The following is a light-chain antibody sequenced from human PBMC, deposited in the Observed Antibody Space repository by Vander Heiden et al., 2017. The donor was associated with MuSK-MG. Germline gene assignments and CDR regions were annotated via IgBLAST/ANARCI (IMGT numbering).Light chain of an antibody. V-gene: IGKV1-5*03. CDR2: QAC. CDR1: QSITNY. Sequence: DIQMTQSPSSLSASVGDTVTITCRASQSITNYLTWYQQKPGQAPKLLIYQACSLGSGVTSRFSASGFGTEFTLTISSLQADDFATYYCQRYYSYSTFGEGTKVEI. CDR3: QRYYSYST. J-gene: IGKJ4*02.